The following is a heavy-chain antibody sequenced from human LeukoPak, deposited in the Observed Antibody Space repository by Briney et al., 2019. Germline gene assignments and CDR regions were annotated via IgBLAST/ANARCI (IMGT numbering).Heavy chain of an antibody. CDR3: AKGVAVASPYYFDY. CDR1: GFTFSSYA. V-gene: IGHV3-23*01. CDR2: ISGSGSRT. D-gene: IGHD6-19*01. J-gene: IGHJ4*02. Sequence: GGSLRLSCAASGFTFSSYAMSWVRQAPGRGLEWVSPISGSGSRTYYADSVKGRFTISRDNSKNTLYLQMNSLRAEDMAVYYCAKGVAVASPYYFDYWGQGTLVTVSS.